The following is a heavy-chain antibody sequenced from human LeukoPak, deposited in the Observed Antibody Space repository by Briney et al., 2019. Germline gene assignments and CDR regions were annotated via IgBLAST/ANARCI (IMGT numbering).Heavy chain of an antibody. V-gene: IGHV4-4*09. J-gene: IGHJ4*02. CDR1: GGSISTFY. CDR2: VYTTGAT. CDR3: ARQEARAFDY. Sequence: PSETLSLTCTVSGGSISTFYWSWIRQPPGKGLEWIGNVYTTGATKYNPSLKSRVAISVDTSKNHFSLKLNSVTAADTAVYYCARQEARAFDYWGQGTLVTASS.